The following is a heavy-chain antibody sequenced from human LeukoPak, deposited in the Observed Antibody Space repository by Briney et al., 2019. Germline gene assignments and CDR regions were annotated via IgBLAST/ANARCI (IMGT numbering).Heavy chain of an antibody. CDR3: ARVYVVGSSFLRHRTRYYFDY. Sequence: SETLSLTCAVSGGSISSGGYSWSWIRQPPGKGLEWIGYIYYSGSTYYNPSLKSRVTISVDTSKNQFSLKLSSVTAAGTAVYYCARVYVVGSSFLRHRTRYYFDYWGQGTLVTVSS. CDR2: IYYSGST. CDR1: GGSISSGGYS. V-gene: IGHV4-30-4*07. D-gene: IGHD6-13*01. J-gene: IGHJ4*02.